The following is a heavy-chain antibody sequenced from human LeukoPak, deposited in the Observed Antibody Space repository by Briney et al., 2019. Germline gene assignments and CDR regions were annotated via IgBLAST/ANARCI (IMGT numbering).Heavy chain of an antibody. J-gene: IGHJ5*02. CDR1: GFSLSTRGVG. CDR2: ISWDDDK. V-gene: IGHV2-5*02. CDR3: VRRHYQLGFAP. Sequence: ECGPTLVNPTQTLTLTCTFSGFSLSTRGVGVGWIRQPPGKALEWLALISWDDDKRYSPSLKNRLTITKDTSKNQVVLTMTNMDPVDTATYYCVRRHYQLGFAPWGQGTLVTVSS. D-gene: IGHD1-1*01.